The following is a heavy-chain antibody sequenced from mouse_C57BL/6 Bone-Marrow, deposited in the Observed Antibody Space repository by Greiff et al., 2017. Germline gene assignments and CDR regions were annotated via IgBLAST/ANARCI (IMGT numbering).Heavy chain of an antibody. D-gene: IGHD4-1*01. J-gene: IGHJ3*01. V-gene: IGHV1-26*01. CDR1: GYTFTDYY. Sequence: VQLQQSGPELVKPGASVKISCKASGYTFTDYYMNWVKQSHGKSLEWIGDINPNNGGTSYNQKIKGKATLTVDKSSSTAYMELRSLTSEDSAVYYWARNWDLAYWGQGTLVTVSA. CDR3: ARNWDLAY. CDR2: INPNNGGT.